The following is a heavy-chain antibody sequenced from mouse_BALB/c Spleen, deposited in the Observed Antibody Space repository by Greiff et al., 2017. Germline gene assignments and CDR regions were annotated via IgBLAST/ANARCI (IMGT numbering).Heavy chain of an antibody. Sequence: VKLQESGAELMKPGASVKISCKATGYTFSSYWIEWVKQRPGHGLEWIGEILPGSGSTNYNEKFKGKATFTADTSSNTAYMQLSRLTSEDSAVYYCARRGGLRAMDYWGQGTSVTVSS. D-gene: IGHD2-2*01. V-gene: IGHV1-9*01. J-gene: IGHJ4*01. CDR3: ARRGGLRAMDY. CDR2: ILPGSGST. CDR1: GYTFSSYW.